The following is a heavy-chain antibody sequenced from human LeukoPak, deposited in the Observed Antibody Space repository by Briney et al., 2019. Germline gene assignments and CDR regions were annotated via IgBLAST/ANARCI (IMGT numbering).Heavy chain of an antibody. CDR2: IYYSGST. D-gene: IGHD4-17*01. Sequence: SETLSLTCTVSGGSISSGGYYWSWIRQHPGKGPEWIGYIYYSGSTYYNPSLKSRVTISVDTSRNQFSLKLSSVTAADTAVYYCARGYGDYYFDYWGQGTLVTVSS. CDR3: ARGYGDYYFDY. J-gene: IGHJ4*02. V-gene: IGHV4-31*03. CDR1: GGSISSGGYY.